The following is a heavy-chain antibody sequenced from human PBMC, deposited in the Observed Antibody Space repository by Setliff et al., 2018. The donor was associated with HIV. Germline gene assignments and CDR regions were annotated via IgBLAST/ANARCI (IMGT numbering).Heavy chain of an antibody. CDR1: GYTFTTSD. J-gene: IGHJ2*01. D-gene: IGHD3-16*01. CDR2: VNPKSGDA. Sequence: GASVKVSCTASGYTFTTSDINWVRQAMGHGLEWMGRVNPKSGDAGRTQKFQDRLTITRNTSTNSVYMELGGLTPEDTAVYFWARSGHRAYDYWNNQPRCYFDLWGRGTPVTVSS. V-gene: IGHV1-8*03. CDR3: ARSGHRAYDYWNNQPRCYFDL.